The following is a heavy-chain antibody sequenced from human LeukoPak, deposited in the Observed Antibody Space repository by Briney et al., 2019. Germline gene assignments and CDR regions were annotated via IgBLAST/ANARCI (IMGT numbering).Heavy chain of an antibody. Sequence: GGSLRLSCAASGXSFRSCWMHWVRQAPGKELVWVSRINGDGSTTNYADSVRGRFTISRDNAKNTLYLQMNSLRADDSAVYFCASLVGGYYPPVEAFDVWGQGTMVTVSS. J-gene: IGHJ3*01. CDR2: INGDGSTT. CDR1: GXSFRSCW. CDR3: ASLVGGYYPPVEAFDV. D-gene: IGHD3-3*01. V-gene: IGHV3-74*01.